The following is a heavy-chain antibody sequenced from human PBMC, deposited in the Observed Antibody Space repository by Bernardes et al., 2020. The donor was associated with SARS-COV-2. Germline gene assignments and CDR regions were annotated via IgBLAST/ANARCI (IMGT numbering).Heavy chain of an antibody. Sequence: GSLRLSCAASGFRFSNYWTSWVRQAPGKGLEWVANINKDGTKTDYMDSVKGRFTISRDNAKNTLYLQMNSLRDEDTAVYYCGSSSSTCCDQWGQGTLVTVSS. CDR3: GSSSSTCCDQ. CDR2: INKDGTKT. J-gene: IGHJ4*02. V-gene: IGHV3-7*01. D-gene: IGHD2-2*01. CDR1: GFRFSNYW.